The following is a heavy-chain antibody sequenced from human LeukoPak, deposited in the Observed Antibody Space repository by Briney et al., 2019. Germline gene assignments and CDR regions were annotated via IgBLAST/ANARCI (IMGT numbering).Heavy chain of an antibody. Sequence: GGSLRLSCAASGFTFSSYAMSWVRQAPGKGLEWVSAISGSGGSTYYADSVKGRFTISRDNSKNTLYLQMNSLRAEDAAVYYCAKDSSLFFFGPSNWFDPWGQGTLVTVSS. J-gene: IGHJ5*02. D-gene: IGHD6-6*01. V-gene: IGHV3-23*01. CDR3: AKDSSLFFFGPSNWFDP. CDR1: GFTFSSYA. CDR2: ISGSGGST.